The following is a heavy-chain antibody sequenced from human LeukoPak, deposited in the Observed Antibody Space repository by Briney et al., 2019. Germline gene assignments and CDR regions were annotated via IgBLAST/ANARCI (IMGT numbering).Heavy chain of an antibody. V-gene: IGHV1-69*13. D-gene: IGHD5-12*01. CDR3: ARDNGGLGGYDHFYYYGMDV. J-gene: IGHJ6*04. Sequence: SVRASCTASWVTFSSYALNRVRQAPGQGLGWGGGIIPIFGTAHYAQKLQGRVTITANESTSTAYMELSSLRCEDTAMYYCARDNGGLGGYDHFYYYGMDVWGKGTTVTVSS. CDR1: WVTFSSYA. CDR2: IIPIFGTA.